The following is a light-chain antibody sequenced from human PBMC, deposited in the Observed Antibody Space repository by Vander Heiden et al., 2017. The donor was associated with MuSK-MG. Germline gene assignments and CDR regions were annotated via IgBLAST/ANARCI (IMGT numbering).Light chain of an antibody. CDR3: NSRDSSGDHYV. Sequence: SSELTQDPAVSVALAQTVRSTCQGDSLSSHYASRYQPKPVQSPVLLISARNNRHTRTPDCFSGSSAGNTASLTITGAQAEDEADYYCNSRDSSGDHYVFGTGTKVTVL. CDR2: ARN. V-gene: IGLV3-19*01. J-gene: IGLJ1*01. CDR1: SLSSHY.